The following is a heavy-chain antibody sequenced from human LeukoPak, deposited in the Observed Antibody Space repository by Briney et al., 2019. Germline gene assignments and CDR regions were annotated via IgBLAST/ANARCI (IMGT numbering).Heavy chain of an antibody. CDR2: INPNSGGT. D-gene: IGHD2-15*01. J-gene: IGHJ5*02. CDR3: ARDIAACGGSCWGNNWFDP. CDR1: GYIFTGYY. Sequence: ASVKVSCKASGYIFTGYYMHWVRQAPAQGREWMGLINPNSGGTNYAQKFQGRVTMTRDTYIRTAYMEQSRLRSGETAVYYCARDIAACGGSCWGNNWFDPWGQGPLVTVSS. V-gene: IGHV1-2*02.